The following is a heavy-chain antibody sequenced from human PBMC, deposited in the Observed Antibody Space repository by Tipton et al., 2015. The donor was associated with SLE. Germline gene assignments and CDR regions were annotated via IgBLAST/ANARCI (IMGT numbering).Heavy chain of an antibody. V-gene: IGHV4-59*08. CDR1: GGSISSYY. CDR2: IYYSGST. J-gene: IGHJ4*02. CDR3: ARSAYYYDSSGYYY. Sequence: LRLSCTVSGGSISSYYWSWIRQPPGKGLEWIGYIYYSGSTNYNPSLKSRVTISVDTSKNQFSLKLSSVTAADTAVYYCARSAYYYDSSGYYYWGQGTLVTVSS. D-gene: IGHD3-22*01.